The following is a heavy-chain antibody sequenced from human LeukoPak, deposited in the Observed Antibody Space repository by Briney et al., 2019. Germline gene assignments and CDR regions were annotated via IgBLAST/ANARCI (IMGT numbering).Heavy chain of an antibody. Sequence: GGSLRLACAASGFTFSSYDMIWVRQAPGKGLEWVSDISGSGGITNYADSVKGRFIISRDSSKETLDLQMNSLRVEEMAVYYFAEIWRNLYFFDFWGQGTL. CDR3: AEIWRNLYFFDF. D-gene: IGHD2-15*01. CDR2: ISGSGGIT. V-gene: IGHV3-23*01. CDR1: GFTFSSYD. J-gene: IGHJ4*01.